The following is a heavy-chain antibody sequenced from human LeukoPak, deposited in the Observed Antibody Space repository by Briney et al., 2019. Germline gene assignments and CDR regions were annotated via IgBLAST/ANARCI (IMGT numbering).Heavy chain of an antibody. D-gene: IGHD3-10*01. V-gene: IGHV4-4*02. CDR3: IRNNYYALGTHNFDY. Sequence: GSLRLSCAASGFTFSTFAMIWVRQPPGKGLEWVEEIFHAGSTNYNPSLKSRVTISLDKSRNHFSLDLRSVTAADTAIYYCIRNNYYALGTHNFDYWGHGILVTVSP. CDR1: GFTFSTFAM. J-gene: IGHJ4*01. CDR2: IFHAGST.